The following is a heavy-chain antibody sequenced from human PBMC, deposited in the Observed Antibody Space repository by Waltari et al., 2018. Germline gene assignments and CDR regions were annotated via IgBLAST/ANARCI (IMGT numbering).Heavy chain of an antibody. CDR1: GYSFTNFG. J-gene: IGHJ4*02. D-gene: IGHD6-19*01. V-gene: IGHV1-18*01. CDR2: ISGYSGNA. CDR3: ARGGGPRTIVAVTFDY. Sequence: QVQLVQSGAEVKEPGASVKVSCRASGYSFTNFGINWVRQAPGHGLEWMGWISGYSGNANYEQKLQSRVTMTTDTSTSTAYLELSGLRPDETAVYYCARGGGPRTIVAVTFDYWGQGTLVTVSS.